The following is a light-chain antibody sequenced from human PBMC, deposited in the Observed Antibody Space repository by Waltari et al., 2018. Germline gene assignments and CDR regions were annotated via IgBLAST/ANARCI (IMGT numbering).Light chain of an antibody. CDR3: RQRGTWPPIT. V-gene: IGKV3-11*01. J-gene: IGKJ5*01. CDR1: QSVSSY. Sequence: EIVLTQSPATLSLSPGERATLSCRASQSVSSYLAWYQQKPGQAPRLLIHDASNRATGIPARFSGSGSGTDFTLTISSLEPEDFAVYYCRQRGTWPPITFGQGTRLEI. CDR2: DAS.